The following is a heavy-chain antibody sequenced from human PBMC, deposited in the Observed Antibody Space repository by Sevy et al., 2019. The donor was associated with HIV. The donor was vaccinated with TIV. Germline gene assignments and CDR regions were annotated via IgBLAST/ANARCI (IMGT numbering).Heavy chain of an antibody. CDR3: ARGPPDGSYDYFDY. V-gene: IGHV3-21*06. D-gene: IGHD1-26*01. J-gene: IGHJ4*02. CDR1: GFTFITYN. CDR2: VSGSSNYI. Sequence: GESLKISCAASGFTFITYNMNWVRQAPGKGLEWVTSVSGSSNYIYYAESLKGRFIISRENAKNTLYLQINSLRADDTAVYYCARGPPDGSYDYFDYWGQGTLVTVSS.